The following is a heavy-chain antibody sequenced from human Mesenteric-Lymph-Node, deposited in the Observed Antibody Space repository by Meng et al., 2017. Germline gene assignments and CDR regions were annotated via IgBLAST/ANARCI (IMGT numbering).Heavy chain of an antibody. CDR1: GFTFSSYA. Sequence: GESLKISCAASGFTFSSYAMSWVRQAPGKGLEWVSSISGSGGSTYYADSVKGRFTISRDNSKNILDLQMNSLRAEDMAVYYCAKDRGGGSRSYYFDYWGQGTLVTVSS. D-gene: IGHD2-15*01. CDR2: ISGSGGST. CDR3: AKDRGGGSRSYYFDY. V-gene: IGHV3-23*01. J-gene: IGHJ4*02.